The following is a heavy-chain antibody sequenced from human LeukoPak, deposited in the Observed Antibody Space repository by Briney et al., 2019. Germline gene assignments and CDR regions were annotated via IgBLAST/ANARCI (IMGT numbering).Heavy chain of an antibody. CDR2: TKNRANSYTT. Sequence: PGGSLRLSCAASGFNFSIYWMNWVRQSPGRGLEWVGRTKNRANSYTTEYAASVKGRFTISRDDSKNSLRLQMNSLKTEDTAIYYCVASIISPSNYWGQGTLVTVSS. CDR3: VASIISPSNY. J-gene: IGHJ4*02. D-gene: IGHD3-10*01. V-gene: IGHV3-72*01. CDR1: GFNFSIYW.